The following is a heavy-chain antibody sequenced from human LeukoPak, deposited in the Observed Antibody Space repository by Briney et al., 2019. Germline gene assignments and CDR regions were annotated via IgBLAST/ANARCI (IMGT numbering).Heavy chain of an antibody. V-gene: IGHV1-2*06. D-gene: IGHD2-2*01. CDR3: ARDLEVEYQLLPTNWFDP. J-gene: IGHJ5*02. CDR1: GYTFTGYY. Sequence: ASVKVSCKASGYTFTGYYMHWVRQAPGQGLEWMGRINPNSGGTNDAHKFQGRVTMTRDTSISTAYMELSRLRSDDTAVYYCARDLEVEYQLLPTNWFDPWGQGTLVTVSS. CDR2: INPNSGGT.